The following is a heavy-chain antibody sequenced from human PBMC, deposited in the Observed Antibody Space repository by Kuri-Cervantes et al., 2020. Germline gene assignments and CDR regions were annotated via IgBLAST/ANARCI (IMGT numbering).Heavy chain of an antibody. V-gene: IGHV3-23*01. CDR3: AKSSGH. CDR1: GFTFSSYA. J-gene: IGHJ4*02. Sequence: GESLKISCAASGFTFSSYAMSWVRQAPGKGLEWVSAISGSGGRTHYADSVEGRFTISRDNSKNTLYLQMNSLRAEDTAVYYCAKSSGHWGQGTLVTVSS. CDR2: ISGSGGRT. D-gene: IGHD6-19*01.